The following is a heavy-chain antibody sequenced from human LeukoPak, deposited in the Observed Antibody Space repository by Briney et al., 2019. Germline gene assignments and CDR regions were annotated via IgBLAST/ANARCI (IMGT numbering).Heavy chain of an antibody. CDR1: GGTFSSYA. CDR2: ITPILGIA. Sequence: SVKVSCKASGGTFSSYAISWVRQAPGQGLEWMGRITPILGIANYAQKFQGRVTITADKSTSTAYMELSSLRSEDTAVYYCARARSSSFTGKEYYFDFWGQGTLVTVSS. J-gene: IGHJ4*02. CDR3: ARARSSSFTGKEYYFDF. D-gene: IGHD6-6*01. V-gene: IGHV1-69*04.